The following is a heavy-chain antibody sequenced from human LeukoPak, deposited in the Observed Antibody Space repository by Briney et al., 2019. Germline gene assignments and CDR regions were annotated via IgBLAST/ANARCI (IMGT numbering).Heavy chain of an antibody. CDR1: GFTFSSYS. CDR2: ISSSSSYI. J-gene: IGHJ4*02. D-gene: IGHD1-26*01. V-gene: IGHV3-21*01. Sequence: GGSLRLSCAASGFTFSSYSMNWVRQAPGKGLEWVSSISSSSSYIYYADSVKGRFTISRDNAKNSLYLQMNSLRAEDTAVYYCARGFSGKKVKGVGATSHLLVDDYWGQGTLVTVSS. CDR3: ARGFSGKKVKGVGATSHLLVDDY.